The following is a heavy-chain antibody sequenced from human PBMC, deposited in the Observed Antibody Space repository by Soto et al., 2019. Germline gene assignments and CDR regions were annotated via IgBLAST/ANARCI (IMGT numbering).Heavy chain of an antibody. CDR3: ARHAKGHYASGSYDYWFDP. D-gene: IGHD3-10*01. CDR2: IPYSAST. Sequence: AEPPSATCAISGGPIGSSSYYWGWILQPPGKGLYYIGSIPYSASTYYSPSLKSRVSISVDTSKNQFSLRLSSVTAADPAIYYSARHAKGHYASGSYDYWFDPRGQGTLGTVSS. CDR1: GGPIGSSSYY. J-gene: IGHJ5*02. V-gene: IGHV4-39*01.